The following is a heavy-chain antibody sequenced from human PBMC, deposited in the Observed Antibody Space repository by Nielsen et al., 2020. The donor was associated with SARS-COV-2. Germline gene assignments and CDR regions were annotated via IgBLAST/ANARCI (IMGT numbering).Heavy chain of an antibody. CDR3: ARSGTLDI. J-gene: IGHJ3*02. CDR2: ISGSGGST. V-gene: IGHV3-23*01. Sequence: GGSLRLSCAASGFTFSSYAMSWVRQAPGKGLEWVSAISGSGGSTYYADSVKGRFTISRDSAKNSLYLQMKSLRVEDTALYYCARSGTLDIWGQGTMVTVSS. CDR1: GFTFSSYA. D-gene: IGHD1-26*01.